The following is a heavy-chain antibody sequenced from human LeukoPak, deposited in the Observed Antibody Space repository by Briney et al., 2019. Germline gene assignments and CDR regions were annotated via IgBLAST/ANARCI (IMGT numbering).Heavy chain of an antibody. J-gene: IGHJ3*02. D-gene: IGHD3-22*01. Sequence: SETLSLTCTVSGGSISSYYWSWIRQPAGKGLEWIGRIYTSGSTNYNPSLKSRVTMSVDTSKNQFSLKLSSVTAADTAVYYCARLDYYDSSGYYFVRAFDIWGQGTMVTVSS. V-gene: IGHV4-4*07. CDR3: ARLDYYDSSGYYFVRAFDI. CDR2: IYTSGST. CDR1: GGSISSYY.